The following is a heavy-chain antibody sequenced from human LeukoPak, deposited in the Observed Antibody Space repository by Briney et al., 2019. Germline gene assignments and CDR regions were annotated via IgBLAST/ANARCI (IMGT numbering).Heavy chain of an antibody. J-gene: IGHJ6*03. CDR2: IYSSGST. D-gene: IGHD3-10*01. V-gene: IGHV4-61*02. Sequence: SETLSLTCTVSGGSISSGSYYWNWIRQPAGKGLEWIGRIYSSGSTNYNPSLKSRVTISVDTSKNQFSLKLSSVTAADTAVYYCARANYGGSYYYYYYMDVWGKGTTVTVPS. CDR1: GGSISSGSYY. CDR3: ARANYGGSYYYYYYMDV.